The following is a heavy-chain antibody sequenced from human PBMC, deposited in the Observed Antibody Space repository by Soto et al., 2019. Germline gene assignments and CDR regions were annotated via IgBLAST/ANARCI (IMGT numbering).Heavy chain of an antibody. CDR1: GYTFTSYY. CDR2: INPSGGST. D-gene: IGHD6-13*01. Sequence: QVQLVQSGAEVKKPGASVKVSCKASGYTFTSYYMHWVRQAPVQGLEWMGIINPSGGSTSYARKFQGRVTMTRDTSTSTVYMELSSLRSEDTAVYYCARDSESSSRSPGGMDVWGQGTTVTVSS. CDR3: ARDSESSSRSPGGMDV. J-gene: IGHJ6*02. V-gene: IGHV1-46*03.